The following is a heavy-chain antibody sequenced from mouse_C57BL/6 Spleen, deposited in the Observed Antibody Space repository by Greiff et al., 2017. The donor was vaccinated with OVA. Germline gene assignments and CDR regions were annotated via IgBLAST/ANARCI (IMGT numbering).Heavy chain of an antibody. V-gene: IGHV5-17*01. CDR2: ISSGSSTI. CDR3: STMVRGAMDY. D-gene: IGHD2-2*01. CDR1: GFTFSDYG. J-gene: IGHJ4*01. Sequence: EVQLVESGGGLVKPGGSLKLSCAASGFTFSDYGMHWVRQAPEKGLEWVAYISSGSSTIYYADTVKGRFTISRDNAKNTLFLQMTSLRSEDTAMYYCSTMVRGAMDYWGQGTSVTVSS.